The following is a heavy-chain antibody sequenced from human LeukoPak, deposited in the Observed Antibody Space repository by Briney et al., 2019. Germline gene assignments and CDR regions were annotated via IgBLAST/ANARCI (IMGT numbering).Heavy chain of an antibody. J-gene: IGHJ2*01. CDR3: ARAPSGENYFPWYFDL. Sequence: PGGSLRLSCAASGXTFSSSSLNWVRQAPGKGLEWVSSITRQSTYIYYADSMKGRFTISRDSAKNSLYLQVNSLRADDTAVYYCARAPSGENYFPWYFDLWGRGTLVTVSS. V-gene: IGHV3-21*01. CDR1: GXTFSSSS. D-gene: IGHD2/OR15-2a*01. CDR2: ITRQSTYI.